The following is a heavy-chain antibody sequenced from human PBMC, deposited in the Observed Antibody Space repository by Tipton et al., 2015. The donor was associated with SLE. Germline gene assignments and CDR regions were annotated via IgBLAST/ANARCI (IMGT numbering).Heavy chain of an antibody. CDR3: AAGLLWFGECYY. Sequence: SLRLSCAASGFTFANFAMSWVRQAPGKGPEWVSVISSGGSTYYADSVKGRFIISRDNSENTLSLQMNSLRPEDTAVYYCAAGLLWFGECYYWGQGALVTVSS. J-gene: IGHJ4*02. CDR1: GFTFANFA. V-gene: IGHV3-23*03. D-gene: IGHD3-10*01. CDR2: ISSGGST.